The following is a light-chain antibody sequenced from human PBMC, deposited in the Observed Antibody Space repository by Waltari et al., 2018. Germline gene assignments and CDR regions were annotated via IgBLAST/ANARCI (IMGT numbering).Light chain of an antibody. CDR2: DIG. Sequence: QAMVTQEPSLTVPPGGPVTPTCRSLTGPVTADHYPFWFQQKPGQAPRTLIYDIGNKYSWTPARFAGSLLGDKAALTLSGAQPEDEADYYCLLSYGGGGVFGGGTRLTVL. CDR1: TGPVTADHY. J-gene: IGLJ3*02. V-gene: IGLV7-46*01. CDR3: LLSYGGGGV.